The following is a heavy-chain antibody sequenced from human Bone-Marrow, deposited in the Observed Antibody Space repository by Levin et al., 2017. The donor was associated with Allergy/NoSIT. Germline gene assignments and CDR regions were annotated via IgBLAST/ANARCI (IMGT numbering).Heavy chain of an antibody. J-gene: IGHJ4*02. CDR2: ISDSGGST. CDR3: AKGLGIYGSWFDY. V-gene: IGHV3-23*01. CDR1: GFTFRSYA. D-gene: IGHD3-3*02. Sequence: GGSLRLSCAASGFTFRSYAMSWVRQAPGKGLEWISGISDSGGSTYYADSVKGRFTISRDNSKNTLYLQMNSLRAEDTAVYYCAKGLGIYGSWFDYWGQGTLVTVSS.